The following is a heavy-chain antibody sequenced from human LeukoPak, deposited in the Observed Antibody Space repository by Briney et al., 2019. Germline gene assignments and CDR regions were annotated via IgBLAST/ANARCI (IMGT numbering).Heavy chain of an antibody. CDR1: GFTFSSYS. V-gene: IGHV3-21*04. J-gene: IGHJ4*02. CDR2: ISSSSSYI. Sequence: GGSLRLSCAASGFTFSSYSMNWVRQAPGKGLEWVSSISSSSSYIYYADSVKGRFTISRDNAKNSLYLQMNSLRAEDTAVYYCAREGGYYDSSGYLDYWGQRTLVTVSS. CDR3: AREGGYYDSSGYLDY. D-gene: IGHD3-22*01.